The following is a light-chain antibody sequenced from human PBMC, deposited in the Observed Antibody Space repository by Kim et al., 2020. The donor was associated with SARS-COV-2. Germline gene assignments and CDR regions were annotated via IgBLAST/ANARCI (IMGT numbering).Light chain of an antibody. CDR2: GKN. J-gene: IGLJ3*02. Sequence: SSELTQDPAVSVALGQTVRITCQGDSLRSYYASWYQQKPGQAPVLVIYGKNNRPSGIQDRFSGSSSGNTASLTITGAQAEDEADYYCNSRDSSGNHLVFGGGTKVTVL. CDR1: SLRSYY. V-gene: IGLV3-19*01. CDR3: NSRDSSGNHLV.